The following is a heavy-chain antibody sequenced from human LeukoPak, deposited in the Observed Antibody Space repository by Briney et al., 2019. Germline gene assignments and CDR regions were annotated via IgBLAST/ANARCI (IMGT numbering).Heavy chain of an antibody. CDR3: ARDPLYCSSTSCYSAQWWFDP. D-gene: IGHD2-2*01. V-gene: IGHV4-59*11. J-gene: IGHJ5*02. CDR2: IYHSGST. CDR1: GASISTHY. Sequence: SETLSLTCTVSGASISTHYWSWIRQPPGKGLEWIGEIYHSGSTNYNPSLKSRVTISVDKSKNQFSLKLSSVTAADTAVYYCARDPLYCSSTSCYSAQWWFDPWGQGTLVTVSS.